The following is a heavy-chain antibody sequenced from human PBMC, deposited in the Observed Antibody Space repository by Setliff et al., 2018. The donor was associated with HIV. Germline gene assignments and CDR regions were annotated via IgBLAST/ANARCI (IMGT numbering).Heavy chain of an antibody. D-gene: IGHD3-10*01. CDR3: AKVRSYGSAYDAFDV. CDR2: IYSGGST. V-gene: IGHV4-4*08. J-gene: IGHJ3*01. Sequence: SETLSLTCTVSGGSIGGYYWSWIRQPPGTGLEWLGCIYSGGSTNYNPSLESRVTISLDTSKNQFSLRLTSVTAADTAVYYCAKVRSYGSAYDAFDVWGPGTMVTVSS. CDR1: GGSIGGYY.